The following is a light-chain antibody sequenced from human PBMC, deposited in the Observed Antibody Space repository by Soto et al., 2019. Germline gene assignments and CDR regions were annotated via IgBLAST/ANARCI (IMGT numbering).Light chain of an antibody. V-gene: IGKV3-20*01. CDR1: QSVSNNY. CDR2: GAS. CDR3: QQYGSSGT. J-gene: IGKJ1*01. Sequence: EIVLTQSPCTLSLSPGERATLSCRASQSVSNNYLAWYQQKPGQAPRLLIYGASNRATGISDRFSGSGSGTDFTLTISRLEPEDFAVYYCQQYGSSGTFGQGTKVDIK.